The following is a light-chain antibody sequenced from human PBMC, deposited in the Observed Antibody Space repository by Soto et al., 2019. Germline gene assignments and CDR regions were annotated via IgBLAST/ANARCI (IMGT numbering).Light chain of an antibody. CDR2: GAS. CDR1: QSISIN. J-gene: IGKJ1*01. CDR3: QQYNNWPKT. V-gene: IGKV3D-15*01. Sequence: MTQSPGTLSVSRGDRVTLSCTASQSISINLAWYQHKPGQXPRLLIHGASTRATGIPARISGSGSGTESTLTISSLQSEDFAVYYCQQYNNWPKTFGQGTKV.